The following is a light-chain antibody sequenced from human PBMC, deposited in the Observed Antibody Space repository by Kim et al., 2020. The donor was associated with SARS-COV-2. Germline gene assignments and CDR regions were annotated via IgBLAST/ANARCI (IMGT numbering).Light chain of an antibody. J-gene: IGLJ2*01. Sequence: GLSSAISCPGTTSDVGANKVVSWYQQDPCRAPKLILYELPKRPSGVPDRFSGSKSGNTASLTVSGLQAEDEAHYYCSSYAGTDDVRFGGGTQLTVL. CDR3: SSYAGTDDVR. CDR1: TSDVGANKV. V-gene: IGLV2-8*01. CDR2: ELP.